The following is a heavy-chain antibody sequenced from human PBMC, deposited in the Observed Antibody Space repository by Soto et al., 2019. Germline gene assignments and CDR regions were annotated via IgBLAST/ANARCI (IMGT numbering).Heavy chain of an antibody. Sequence: QVQLQESGPGLVKPSQTLSLTCTVSGGSISSGGYYWSWIRQHPGKGLEWIGYIYYSGSTYYNPSLKSRVTISVDTSKNQFSLKLSSVTAADTAVYYCAREGPRELLTAFDIWGQGTMVTVSS. J-gene: IGHJ3*02. CDR1: GGSISSGGYY. CDR3: AREGPRELLTAFDI. V-gene: IGHV4-31*03. D-gene: IGHD1-26*01. CDR2: IYYSGST.